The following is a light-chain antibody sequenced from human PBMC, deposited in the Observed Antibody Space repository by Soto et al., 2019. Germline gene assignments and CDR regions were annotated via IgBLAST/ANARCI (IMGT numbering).Light chain of an antibody. Sequence: VVLTHSPGTLSFSPGEIATLSFRASQSVSSYLAWYQQKPGQAPRLLIYDASSRATGIQDRFSGSGSGTDFTLTIRRLEPEDFAVYYCQKFGSSPRTFGQGNKVDIK. CDR2: DAS. CDR1: QSVSSY. J-gene: IGKJ1*01. V-gene: IGKV3-20*01. CDR3: QKFGSSPRT.